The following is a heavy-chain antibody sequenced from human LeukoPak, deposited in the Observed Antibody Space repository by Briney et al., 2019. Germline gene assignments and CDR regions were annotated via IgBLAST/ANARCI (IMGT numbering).Heavy chain of an antibody. CDR1: GGTFSSYA. CDR2: IIPIFGIA. CDR3: ARDAGVGAAPEDAFDI. V-gene: IGHV1-69*04. D-gene: IGHD1-26*01. Sequence: SVKVSCKASGGTFSSYAISRVRQAPGQGLEWMGRIIPIFGIANYAQKFQGRVTITADKSTSTAYMELSSLRSEDTAVYYCARDAGVGAAPEDAFDIWGQGTMVTVSS. J-gene: IGHJ3*02.